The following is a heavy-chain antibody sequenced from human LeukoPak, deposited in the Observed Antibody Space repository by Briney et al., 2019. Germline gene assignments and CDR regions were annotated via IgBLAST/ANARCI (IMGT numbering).Heavy chain of an antibody. D-gene: IGHD2-21*02. Sequence: PGRSLRLSCAASGFTFSSYGMHWVRQAPGKGLDWVAVISYDGSNKDYADSVEGRFTISKDFSKDTLYLQMNSLRAEDTAVYYCARTSDWHGGYCGGDCSNDHYGLDVWGQGTTVTVSS. J-gene: IGHJ6*02. V-gene: IGHV3-30*04. CDR3: ARTSDWHGGYCGGDCSNDHYGLDV. CDR1: GFTFSSYG. CDR2: ISYDGSNK.